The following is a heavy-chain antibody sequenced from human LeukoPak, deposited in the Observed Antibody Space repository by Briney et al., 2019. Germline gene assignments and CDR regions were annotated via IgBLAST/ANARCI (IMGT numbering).Heavy chain of an antibody. D-gene: IGHD3-9*01. CDR2: INNDGSIT. J-gene: IGHJ4*02. CDR1: GFTFSNYW. CDR3: ARASDWAVIDY. V-gene: IGHV3-74*01. Sequence: GGSLRLSCAASGFTFSNYWMHWVRQAPGQGLVWVLRINNDGSITTYADSVKGRFTSSRDNAKNTLYLQMNSLRVEDTAVYYCARASDWAVIDYWSQGTLVTVSS.